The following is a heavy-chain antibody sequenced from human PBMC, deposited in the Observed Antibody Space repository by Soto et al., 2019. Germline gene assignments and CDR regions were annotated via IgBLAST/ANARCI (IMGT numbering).Heavy chain of an antibody. D-gene: IGHD6-6*01. CDR2: ISGSSSTM. Sequence: EVQLVESGGGLVQPGGSLRLSCVASGFTFRGYSMNWVRQAPGKGLEWVSYISGSSSTMSYADSVKGRFTISRDNAKTSSYLQMNSLIAEDTALYYSARASSPGPVDHWGQGTLVTVSS. V-gene: IGHV3-48*01. CDR1: GFTFRGYS. CDR3: ARASSPGPVDH. J-gene: IGHJ4*02.